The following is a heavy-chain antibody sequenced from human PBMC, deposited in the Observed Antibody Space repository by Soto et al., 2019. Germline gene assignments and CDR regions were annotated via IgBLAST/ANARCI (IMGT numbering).Heavy chain of an antibody. CDR3: ARVGSNYYGSGSYYPIDY. J-gene: IGHJ4*02. CDR1: GFTFSSYA. CDR2: ISGSGAGT. V-gene: IGHV3-23*01. D-gene: IGHD3-10*01. Sequence: GGSLRLSCAASGFTFSSYAMSWVRQAPGKGLEWVSAISGSGAGTYYADSVKGRFTISRDNSKNTLYLQMNSLRAEDTAVYYCARVGSNYYGSGSYYPIDYWGQGTLVTVS.